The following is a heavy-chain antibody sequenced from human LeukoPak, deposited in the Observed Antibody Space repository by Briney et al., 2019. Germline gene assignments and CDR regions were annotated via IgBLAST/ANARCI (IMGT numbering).Heavy chain of an antibody. CDR1: GFTFSSYA. D-gene: IGHD3-10*01. Sequence: GGSLRLSCAASGFTFSSYAMNWVRQAPGKGLEWVSGISGNGGSTHYADSVEGRFTISRDNSKSTLYLQMNSLRAEDTAVYYCAKGLWDYYGSGIMYYTMDVWGQGTTVTVSS. J-gene: IGHJ6*02. V-gene: IGHV3-23*01. CDR3: AKGLWDYYGSGIMYYTMDV. CDR2: ISGNGGST.